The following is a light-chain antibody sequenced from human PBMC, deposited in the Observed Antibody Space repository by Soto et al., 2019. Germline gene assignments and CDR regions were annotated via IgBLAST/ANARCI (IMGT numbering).Light chain of an antibody. CDR2: AAS. Sequence: DIQMTQSPSSLSASVGERVSITCRASQSISSYLNWYQQKPGKAPKLLIYAASSLQSGVPSRFSGSGSGIDFTLTISSLQPEDFATYYCHQSYSTPLTFGGGTKVEIK. CDR3: HQSYSTPLT. V-gene: IGKV1-39*01. CDR1: QSISSY. J-gene: IGKJ4*01.